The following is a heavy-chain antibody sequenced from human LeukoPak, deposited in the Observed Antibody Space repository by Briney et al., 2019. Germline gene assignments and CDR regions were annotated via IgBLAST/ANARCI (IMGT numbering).Heavy chain of an antibody. D-gene: IGHD3-3*01. CDR1: GYTFTSYD. V-gene: IGHV1-8*03. CDR3: ARGGYNYDFWSGTNYYYMDV. CDR2: MNPNSGNT. Sequence: EASVKVSCKASGYTFTSYDINWVRQATGQGLEWMGWMNPNSGNTGYAQKFQGRVTITRNTSISTAYMELSSLRSEDTAVYYCARGGYNYDFWSGTNYYYMDVWGKGTTVTVSS. J-gene: IGHJ6*03.